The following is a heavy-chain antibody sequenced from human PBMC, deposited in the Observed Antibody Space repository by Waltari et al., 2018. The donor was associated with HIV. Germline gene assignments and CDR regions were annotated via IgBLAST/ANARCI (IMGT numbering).Heavy chain of an antibody. V-gene: IGHV4-34*01. D-gene: IGHD5-12*01. J-gene: IGHJ4*02. CDR2: INHRRNT. Sequence: QVQLQQWGAGLLKPSETLSLTSAVYGEPFDGYYWSWIRQPPGKRLEWMGEINHRRNTNYNPSLKSRLTMSVDASKNQFSLNLNSVTAADTGVYYCARRALWLRPVYYFDYWGQGALVTVSS. CDR3: ARRALWLRPVYYFDY. CDR1: GEPFDGYY.